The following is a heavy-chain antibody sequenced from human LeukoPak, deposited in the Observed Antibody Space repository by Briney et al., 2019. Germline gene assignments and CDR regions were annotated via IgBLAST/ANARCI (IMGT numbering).Heavy chain of an antibody. V-gene: IGHV1-46*01. J-gene: IGHJ5*02. Sequence: GSSLKVSCKASGYTFPSYYMHWVRQTPGQGLEWMGIINPSGGSTSYAQKFQGRVTMTRDTSTSTVYMELSSLRSEDTAVYYCARSDRVTMVRGVIMPPFDPWGQGTLVTVSS. CDR1: GYTFPSYY. CDR3: ARSDRVTMVRGVIMPPFDP. CDR2: INPSGGST. D-gene: IGHD3-10*01.